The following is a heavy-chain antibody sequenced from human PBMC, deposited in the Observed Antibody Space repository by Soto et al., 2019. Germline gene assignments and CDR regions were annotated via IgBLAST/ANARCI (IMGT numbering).Heavy chain of an antibody. V-gene: IGHV3-15*01. CDR3: TPGLVPGVLYNWFDP. Sequence: GGSLSLSCAAFGFTFSNAWMSGARQAPGKGLEWVGRIKSKYDGGTTDYAAPVKGRFTISRDDSKNTLYLQMNSLKTENTAVYYCTPGLVPGVLYNWFDPWGQGTLVTVSS. CDR1: GFTFSNAW. D-gene: IGHD6-6*01. J-gene: IGHJ5*02. CDR2: IKSKYDGGTT.